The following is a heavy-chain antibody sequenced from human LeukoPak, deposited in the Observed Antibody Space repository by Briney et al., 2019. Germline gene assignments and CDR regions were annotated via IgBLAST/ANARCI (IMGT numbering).Heavy chain of an antibody. J-gene: IGHJ6*02. CDR2: ISNDGTTK. Sequence: PGRSLRLSCAASGFTFSGYPIHWVHQAPSKGLEWLAVISNDGTTKYYADSVKARFTTSRDNSNNSLYLQMNSLRREDTALYYCARDNVWFHVAYYFGMDVWGQGTTVTVSS. CDR1: GFTFSGYP. CDR3: ARDNVWFHVAYYFGMDV. V-gene: IGHV3-30-3*01. D-gene: IGHD3-10*01.